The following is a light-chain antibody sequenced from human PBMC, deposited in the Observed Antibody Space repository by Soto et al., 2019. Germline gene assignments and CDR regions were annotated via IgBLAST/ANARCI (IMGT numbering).Light chain of an antibody. J-gene: IGLJ2*01. V-gene: IGLV1-40*01. Sequence: QAVVTQPPSVSGAPGQRVTISCTGSSSNIGAGYDVHWYQQFPGRAPKLLMYGNNNWPSGVPDRFSGSKSGTSASLDITGLQADDEADYYCQSFDTRLNSVVFGGGTKVTVL. CDR1: SSNIGAGYD. CDR2: GNN. CDR3: QSFDTRLNSVV.